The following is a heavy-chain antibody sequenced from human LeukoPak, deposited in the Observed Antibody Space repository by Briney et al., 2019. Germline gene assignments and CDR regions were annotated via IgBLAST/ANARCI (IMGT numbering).Heavy chain of an antibody. V-gene: IGHV4-38-2*01. CDR2: ISHSAIT. CDR3: ATFYGAGSRYFAY. D-gene: IGHD3-10*01. J-gene: IGHJ4*02. CDR1: GYSISSGYY. Sequence: PSETLSLTCAVSGYSISSGYYWGWIRQPPRKGLEWIGSISHSAITYHNPSLKSRVTISIDTSKNQFSLKLGSVTAADTAVYYCATFYGAGSRYFAYWGQGALVTVSS.